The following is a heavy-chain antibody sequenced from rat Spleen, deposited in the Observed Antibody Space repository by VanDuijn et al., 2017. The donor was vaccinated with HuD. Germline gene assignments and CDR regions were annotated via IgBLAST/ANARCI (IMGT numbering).Heavy chain of an antibody. CDR2: ITYSGGT. D-gene: IGHD1-7*01. Sequence: EVQLQESGPGLVKPSQSLSLNCSVTGYSITNYYWGWVRKFPGNKVERMGYITYSGGTRYNPSLKSRISITRDTSKNQFFLQLTSVTTEDTATYYCAGYRNSMGLFDYWGQGLMVTVSS. CDR1: GYSITNYY. CDR3: AGYRNSMGLFDY. J-gene: IGHJ2*01. V-gene: IGHV3-1*01.